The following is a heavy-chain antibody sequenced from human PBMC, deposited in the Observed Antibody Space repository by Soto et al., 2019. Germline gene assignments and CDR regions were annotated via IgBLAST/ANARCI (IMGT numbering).Heavy chain of an antibody. CDR3: ASAYYGGITIFGVVIDYYYYYVMDV. CDR2: INPNSGGT. J-gene: IGHJ6*02. Sequence: ASVKVSRKASGYTFTGYYMHWVRQAPAQRLEWMGWINPNSGGTNYAQKFQGRVTMTRDTSISTAYMELSRLRSDDTAVYYCASAYYGGITIFGVVIDYYYYYVMDVWGQGTTVTVSS. D-gene: IGHD3-3*01. CDR1: GYTFTGYY. V-gene: IGHV1-2*02.